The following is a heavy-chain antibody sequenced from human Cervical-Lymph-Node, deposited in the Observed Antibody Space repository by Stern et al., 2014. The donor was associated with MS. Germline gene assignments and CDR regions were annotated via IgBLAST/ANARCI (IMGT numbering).Heavy chain of an antibody. CDR1: GFTFSSYS. CDR2: ISSSSSYI. D-gene: IGHD4-23*01. V-gene: IGHV3-21*01. J-gene: IGHJ3*02. CDR3: ARDQDDYGGNPDAFDI. Sequence: EDQLVESGGGLVKPGGSLRLSCAASGFTFSSYSMNWVRQAPGKGLEWVSSISSSSSYIYYADSVKGRFTISRDNAKNSLYLQMNSLRAEDTAVYYCARDQDDYGGNPDAFDIWGQGTMVTVSS.